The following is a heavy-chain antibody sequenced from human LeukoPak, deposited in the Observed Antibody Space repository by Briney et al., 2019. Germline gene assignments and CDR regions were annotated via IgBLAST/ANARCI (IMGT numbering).Heavy chain of an antibody. Sequence: GASVKVSCKASGYTFTSYYMHWVRQAPGQELEWMGIINPSGGSTSYAQKFQGRVTMTRDTSTSTVYMELSSLRSEDTAVYYCARGYCGGDCYYYYYGMDVWGQGTTVTVSS. CDR1: GYTFTSYY. CDR3: ARGYCGGDCYYYYYGMDV. V-gene: IGHV1-46*01. CDR2: INPSGGST. J-gene: IGHJ6*02. D-gene: IGHD2-21*02.